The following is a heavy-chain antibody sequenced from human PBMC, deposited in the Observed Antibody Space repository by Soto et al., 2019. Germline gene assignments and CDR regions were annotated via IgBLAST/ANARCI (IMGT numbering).Heavy chain of an antibody. Sequence: GGSLRLSCAASGFTFSSFWMTWVRQAPGKGLEWVASIKQDGSEKYYVDSVKGRFTISRDNAKNSLYLQMNSLRAEDTAVYYCARDRSGFLESDVWGQGTTVTVSS. D-gene: IGHD3-3*01. CDR3: ARDRSGFLESDV. V-gene: IGHV3-7*01. CDR1: GFTFSSFW. CDR2: IKQDGSEK. J-gene: IGHJ6*02.